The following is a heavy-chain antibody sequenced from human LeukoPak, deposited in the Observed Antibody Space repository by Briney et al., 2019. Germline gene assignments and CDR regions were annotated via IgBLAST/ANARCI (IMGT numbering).Heavy chain of an antibody. CDR1: GGSISSYY. J-gene: IGHJ4*02. CDR2: IYYSGSI. Sequence: PSETLSLTCTVSGGSISSYYWSWIRQHPGKGLEWIGYIYYSGSIYYNPSLKSRVTISVDTSKNQFSLKLSSVTAADTAVYYCARESGSGSYYKGPFDYWGQGTLVTVSS. D-gene: IGHD3-10*01. V-gene: IGHV4-59*06. CDR3: ARESGSGSYYKGPFDY.